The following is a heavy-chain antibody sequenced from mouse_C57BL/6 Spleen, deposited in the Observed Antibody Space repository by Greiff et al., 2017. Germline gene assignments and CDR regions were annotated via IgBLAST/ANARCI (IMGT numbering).Heavy chain of an antibody. CDR2: IYPGSGNT. V-gene: IGHV1-76*01. Sequence: VQLQQSGAELVRPGASVKLSCKASGYTFTDYYINWVKQRPGQGLEWIARIYPGSGNTYYNEKFKGKAKLTAEKSSSTAYMQLSSLTSEDSAVYFCALYVDYAMDYWGQGTSVTVSS. CDR1: GYTFTDYY. J-gene: IGHJ4*01. D-gene: IGHD2-12*01. CDR3: ALYVDYAMDY.